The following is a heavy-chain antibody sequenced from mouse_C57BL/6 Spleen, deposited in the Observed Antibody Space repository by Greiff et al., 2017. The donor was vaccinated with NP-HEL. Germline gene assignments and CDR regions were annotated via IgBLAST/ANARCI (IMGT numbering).Heavy chain of an antibody. Sequence: EVKLQESGPELVKPGASVKIPCKASGYTFTDYNMDWVKQSHGKSLEWIGDINPNNGGTIYNQKFKGKATLTVDKSSSTAYMELRSLTSEDTAVYYCARRVLLRFYFDYWGQGTTLTVSS. CDR1: GYTFTDYN. V-gene: IGHV1-18*01. J-gene: IGHJ2*01. D-gene: IGHD1-1*01. CDR3: ARRVLLRFYFDY. CDR2: INPNNGGT.